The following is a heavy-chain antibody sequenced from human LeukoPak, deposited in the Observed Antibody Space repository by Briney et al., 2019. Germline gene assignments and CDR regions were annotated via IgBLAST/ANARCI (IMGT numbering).Heavy chain of an antibody. J-gene: IGHJ4*02. Sequence: PGGSLRLSCSASGFTFNRFYLHWVRQAPGKGLEWVSTITTSDGNTYYADSVKGRFTVSRDNSKNTLYLQMNSLRAEDTAVYYCAKDGGLWVSAHWGDSWGRGTLVTVSS. V-gene: IGHV3-23*01. CDR2: ITTSDGNT. CDR1: GFTFNRFY. D-gene: IGHD7-27*01. CDR3: AKDGGLWVSAHWGDS.